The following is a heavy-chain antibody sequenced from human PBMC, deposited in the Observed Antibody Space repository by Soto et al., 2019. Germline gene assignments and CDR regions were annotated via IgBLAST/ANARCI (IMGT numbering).Heavy chain of an antibody. J-gene: IGHJ6*03. CDR3: AKGGVVVVPDMDV. Sequence: GGSLRLSCAASGFTFSNAWINWVRQAPGKGLEWVGRIKSKTDGGTTDFAAPVKGRFAISRDNSKNTLYLQINSLRAEDTAVYYCAKGGVVVVPDMDVWGKGTTVTVSS. CDR1: GFTFSNAW. D-gene: IGHD2-2*01. CDR2: IKSKTDGGTT. V-gene: IGHV3-15*07.